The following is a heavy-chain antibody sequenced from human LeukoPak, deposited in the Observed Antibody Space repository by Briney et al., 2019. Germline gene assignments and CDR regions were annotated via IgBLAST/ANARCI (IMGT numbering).Heavy chain of an antibody. D-gene: IGHD6-19*01. Sequence: GGSLRLSCAASGFTFSSYAIHWVRQAPGKGLEWVAVISYDGSNKYYADSVKGRFTISRDNSKNTLYLQMNSLRAEDTAVYYCAKDAAGTAYYWYFDLWGRGTLVTVSS. V-gene: IGHV3-30-3*01. CDR1: GFTFSSYA. CDR2: ISYDGSNK. CDR3: AKDAAGTAYYWYFDL. J-gene: IGHJ2*01.